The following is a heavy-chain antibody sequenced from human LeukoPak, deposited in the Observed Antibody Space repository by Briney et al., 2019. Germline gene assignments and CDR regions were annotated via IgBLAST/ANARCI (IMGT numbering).Heavy chain of an antibody. V-gene: IGHV4-59*01. CDR1: GGSISSYY. J-gene: IGHJ4*02. CDR2: IYYSGST. CDR3: ARQVQPYDFWSGYYAFDY. Sequence: PSETLSLTCTVSGGSISSYYWGWIRQPPGKGLEWIGYIYYSGSTNYNPSLKSRVTISVDTSKNQFSLKLSSVTAADTAVYYCARQVQPYDFWSGYYAFDYWGQGTLVTVSS. D-gene: IGHD3-3*01.